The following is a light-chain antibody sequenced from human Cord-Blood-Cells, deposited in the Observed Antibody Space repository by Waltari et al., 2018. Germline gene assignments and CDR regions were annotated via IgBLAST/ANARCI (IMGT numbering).Light chain of an antibody. Sequence: QSALTQPASVSGSPGQSITISCTGTRSHVGRYNLVSWYQQHPGKAPKLMIYEGSKRPSGVSNRFSGSKSGNTASLTISGLQAEDEADYYCCSYAGSSTFEVFGTGTKVTVL. V-gene: IGLV2-23*03. CDR2: EGS. CDR1: RSHVGRYNL. CDR3: CSYAGSSTFEV. J-gene: IGLJ1*01.